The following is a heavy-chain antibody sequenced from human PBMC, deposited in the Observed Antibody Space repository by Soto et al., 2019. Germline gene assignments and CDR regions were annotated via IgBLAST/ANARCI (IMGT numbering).Heavy chain of an antibody. CDR3: ARVVNCSSTSCSRYYYYMDV. CDR2: INHSGST. V-gene: IGHV4-34*01. Sequence: PSETLSLTCAVYGGSFSGYYWSWIRQPPGKGLEWIGEINHSGSTNYNPSLKSRVTISVDTSKNQFSLKLSSVTAADTAVYYCARVVNCSSTSCSRYYYYMDVCGKGTTVTVSS. J-gene: IGHJ6*03. D-gene: IGHD2-2*01. CDR1: GGSFSGYY.